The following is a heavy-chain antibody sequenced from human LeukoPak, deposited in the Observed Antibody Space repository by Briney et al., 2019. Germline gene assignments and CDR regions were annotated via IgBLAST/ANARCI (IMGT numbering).Heavy chain of an antibody. Sequence: GASVTVSYKASGYIFTDYYIHWVRQARGQGLEWMGWVNPSSGGTYFAQRFEARVTLTRDTSINTAYMEMRGLTSDDTAIYYCAKSQYSFGSGSTRPLFDHWGQGTLVTVSS. D-gene: IGHD3-10*01. J-gene: IGHJ4*02. CDR2: VNPSSGGT. V-gene: IGHV1-2*02. CDR3: AKSQYSFGSGSTRPLFDH. CDR1: GYIFTDYY.